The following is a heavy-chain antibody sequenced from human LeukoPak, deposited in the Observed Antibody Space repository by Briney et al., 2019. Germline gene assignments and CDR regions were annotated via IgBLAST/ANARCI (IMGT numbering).Heavy chain of an antibody. CDR1: GFPFSSYS. Sequence: GGSLRLPCAASGFPFSSYSMNWVRRAPGKGLEWVSYISSSSSPIYYADSVKGRFTISRDNAKNSLYLQMNSLIAEDTAVYYRARGGRKAVAGTPNWFDPWGRGTLVTVSS. J-gene: IGHJ5*02. V-gene: IGHV3-48*01. D-gene: IGHD6-19*01. CDR3: ARGGRKAVAGTPNWFDP. CDR2: ISSSSSPI.